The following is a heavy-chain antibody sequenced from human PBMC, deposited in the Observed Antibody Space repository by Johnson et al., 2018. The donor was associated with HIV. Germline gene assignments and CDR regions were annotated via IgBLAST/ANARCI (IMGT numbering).Heavy chain of an antibody. CDR2: ISSSGRTI. Sequence: QVQLVESGGGVVQPGGSLRLSCAASGFTFSNAWMSWVRQAPGKGLESISYISSSGRTIYYADSVKGRFTMSRDNAKKSLYLQMNSLRAEDTAVYYYARDPSPIVGATYAFDIWGQGTMVTVSS. CDR1: GFTFSNAW. CDR3: ARDPSPIVGATYAFDI. D-gene: IGHD1-26*01. J-gene: IGHJ3*02. V-gene: IGHV3-11*01.